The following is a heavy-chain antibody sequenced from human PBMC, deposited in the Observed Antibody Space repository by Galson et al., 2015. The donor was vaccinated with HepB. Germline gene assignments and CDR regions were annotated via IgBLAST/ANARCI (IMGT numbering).Heavy chain of an antibody. Sequence: SLRLSCAASGFTFSSYWMSWVRQAPGKGLERVANIKQDGSEKYYVDSVKGRFTISRDNAKNSLYLQMNSLRAEDTAVYYCARAIYGSGSYYPTGLWGQGTLVTVSS. J-gene: IGHJ4*02. D-gene: IGHD3-10*01. CDR3: ARAIYGSGSYYPTGL. CDR1: GFTFSSYW. V-gene: IGHV3-7*03. CDR2: IKQDGSEK.